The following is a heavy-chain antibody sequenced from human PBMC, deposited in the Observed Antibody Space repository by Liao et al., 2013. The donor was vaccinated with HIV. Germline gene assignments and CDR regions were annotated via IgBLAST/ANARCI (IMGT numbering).Heavy chain of an antibody. CDR3: ARSPGSGKYVWYFDL. V-gene: IGHV4-39*07. Sequence: QLQLQESGPGLVKPSETLSLTCTVSGDSISSSSPYWGWIRQPPGKGLEWIGSLYFSGSTYYNPSLKSRVSISVDTSKNQFSLKLSSVTAADTAMYSCARSPGSGKYVWYFDLWGRGTLVTVSS. CDR1: GDSISSSSPY. J-gene: IGHJ2*01. D-gene: IGHD3-10*01. CDR2: LYFSGST.